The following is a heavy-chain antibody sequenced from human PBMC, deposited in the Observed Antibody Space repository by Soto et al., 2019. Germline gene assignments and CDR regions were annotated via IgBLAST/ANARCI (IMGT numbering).Heavy chain of an antibody. CDR1: GFTFSDYY. J-gene: IGHJ4*02. Sequence: GGSLRLSCAASGFTFSDYYMSWIRQAPGKGLEWVAVISYDGSNKYYADSVKGRFTISRDNSKNTLYLQMNSLRAEDTAVYYCARERYYDSSGSFDYWGQGTLVTVSS. CDR2: ISYDGSNK. V-gene: IGHV3-30-3*01. CDR3: ARERYYDSSGSFDY. D-gene: IGHD3-22*01.